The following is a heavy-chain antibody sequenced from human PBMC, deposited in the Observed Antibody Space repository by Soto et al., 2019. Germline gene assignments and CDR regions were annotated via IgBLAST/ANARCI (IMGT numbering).Heavy chain of an antibody. CDR3: AKAQGGGYFDY. D-gene: IGHD2-15*01. CDR2: ISSSGGST. V-gene: IGHV3-23*01. Sequence: GGSRRLSCAASGFTFRSNAMSWVRQAPGKGLEWVSGISSSGGSTYYADSVKGRFTISRDNSKNMLYLQMNNLRAEDTAVYYCAKAQGGGYFDYWGQGTLVTVSS. CDR1: GFTFRSNA. J-gene: IGHJ4*02.